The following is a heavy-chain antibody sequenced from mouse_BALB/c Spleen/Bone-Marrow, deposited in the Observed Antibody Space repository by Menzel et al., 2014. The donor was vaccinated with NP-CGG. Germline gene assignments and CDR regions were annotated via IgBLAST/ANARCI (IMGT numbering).Heavy chain of an antibody. Sequence: EVQGVESGAELVKPGASVKLSCKASGFNIKDTYIHWVKQRPEQGLEWIGRIDPANGNTKYGPKFQGRATVTTDTSSNTASLQLSNLTSEDTAVYCCARAGDGPFAYWGQGTLVTVSA. V-gene: IGHV14-3*02. CDR2: IDPANGNT. CDR1: GFNIKDTY. J-gene: IGHJ3*01. CDR3: ARAGDGPFAY. D-gene: IGHD2-3*01.